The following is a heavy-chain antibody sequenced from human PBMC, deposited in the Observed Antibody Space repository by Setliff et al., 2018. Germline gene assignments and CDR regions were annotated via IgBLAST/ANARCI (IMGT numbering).Heavy chain of an antibody. J-gene: IGHJ4*02. CDR2: IFYSGRT. CDR3: ARLPNYVWGSPVDY. D-gene: IGHD3-16*01. V-gene: IGHV4-39*01. Sequence: PSETLSLTCTVSGASITNINYYWGLIRQPPGKGLEWIGSIFYSGRTFYNPSLKSRVTISVDTSKNQFSLTLSSVTAADTAVYYCARLPNYVWGSPVDYWGQGNKVTVSS. CDR1: GASITNINYY.